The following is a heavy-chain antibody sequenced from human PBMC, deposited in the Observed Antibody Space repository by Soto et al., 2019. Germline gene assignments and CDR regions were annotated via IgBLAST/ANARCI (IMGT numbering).Heavy chain of an antibody. Sequence: PSQTHSLTCVISGDRFSRNSAAWNCVRQSPSRGLEWLGRTYYRTKLYNDYTVSVKSRITINPDTSKKKKYQKLNSVTPEDTAIFYCARGPEYFNSSGFDYWGQGTLVTVSS. V-gene: IGHV6-1*01. CDR2: TYYRTKLYN. CDR3: ARGPEYFNSSGFDY. D-gene: IGHD6-6*01. J-gene: IGHJ4*02. CDR1: GDRFSRNSAA.